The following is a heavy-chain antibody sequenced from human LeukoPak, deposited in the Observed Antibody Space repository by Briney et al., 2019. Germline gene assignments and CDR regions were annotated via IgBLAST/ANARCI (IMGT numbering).Heavy chain of an antibody. D-gene: IGHD6-25*01. Sequence: GASVKVSCKASGGTFSSYAISWVRQAPGQGLEWMGRIIPILGIANYAQKFQGRVTITADKSTSTAYMELSSLSSEDTAVYYCARGLDAAAGLANFDHWGQGTLVTVSS. J-gene: IGHJ4*02. CDR1: GGTFSSYA. CDR2: IIPILGIA. V-gene: IGHV1-69*04. CDR3: ARGLDAAAGLANFDH.